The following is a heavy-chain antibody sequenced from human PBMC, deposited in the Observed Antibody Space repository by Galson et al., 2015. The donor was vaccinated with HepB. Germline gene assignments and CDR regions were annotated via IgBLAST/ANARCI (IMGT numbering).Heavy chain of an antibody. D-gene: IGHD1-1*01. V-gene: IGHV3-23*01. CDR3: ANPIRNWNVRL. Sequence: SLRLSCAASGFTFSGYAMTWVRQAPGKGLEWVSAISGSGGTTYYADSVKGRFTISRDNSKNTLYLEMNSLRAEDTAVYYCANPIRNWNVRLWGQETLVTVSS. CDR1: GFTFSGYA. CDR2: ISGSGGTT. J-gene: IGHJ4*02.